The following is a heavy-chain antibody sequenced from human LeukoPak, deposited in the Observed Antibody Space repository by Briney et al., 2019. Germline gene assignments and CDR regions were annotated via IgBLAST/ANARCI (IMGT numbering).Heavy chain of an antibody. V-gene: IGHV1-69*13. D-gene: IGHD6-13*01. J-gene: IGHJ1*01. Sequence: ASVKVSCKASGGTFSSYAISWVRQAPGQGLEWMGGIIPIFGTANYAQKFQGRVTITADESTSTAYMELSSLRSEDTAVYYCARDRAPYSSSWYLFQHWGQGTLVTVSS. CDR1: GGTFSSYA. CDR3: ARDRAPYSSSWYLFQH. CDR2: IIPIFGTA.